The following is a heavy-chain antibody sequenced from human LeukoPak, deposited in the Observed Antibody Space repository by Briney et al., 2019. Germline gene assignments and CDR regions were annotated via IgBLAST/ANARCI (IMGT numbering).Heavy chain of an antibody. CDR3: ARGPAYSYGYLTR. CDR2: IYYSGST. J-gene: IGHJ4*02. D-gene: IGHD5-18*01. V-gene: IGHV4-39*07. CDR1: GGSISSYY. Sequence: PSETLSLTCTVSGGSISSYYWGWIRQPPGKGLEWIGSIYYSGSTYYNPSLKSRVTISVDKSKNQFSLKLSSVTAADTAVYYCARGPAYSYGYLTRWGQGTLVTVSS.